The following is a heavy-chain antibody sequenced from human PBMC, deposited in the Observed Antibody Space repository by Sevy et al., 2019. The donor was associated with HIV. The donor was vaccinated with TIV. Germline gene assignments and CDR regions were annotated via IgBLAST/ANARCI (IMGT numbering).Heavy chain of an antibody. CDR3: TRVRNARKVMTPSTSYYFDY. D-gene: IGHD3-16*01. Sequence: GGSLRLSCTASGFTFGDYAMSWFRQAPGKGLEWVGFIRSKAYGGTTEYAASVKGRFTISRDDSKSIAYLKMNSLKTEDTAVYYCTRVRNARKVMTPSTSYYFDYWGQGTLVTVSS. V-gene: IGHV3-49*03. CDR2: IRSKAYGGTT. CDR1: GFTFGDYA. J-gene: IGHJ4*02.